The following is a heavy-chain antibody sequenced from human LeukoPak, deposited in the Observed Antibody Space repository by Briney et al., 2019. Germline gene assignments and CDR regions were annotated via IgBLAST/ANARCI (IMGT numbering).Heavy chain of an antibody. J-gene: IGHJ4*02. CDR2: FDPEDGET. CDR1: GYTLTELS. CDR3: ATESLVEWPAPFDY. Sequence: ASVKVSCKVSGYTLTELSMHWVRPAPGKGLEWMGGFDPEDGETIYAQKFQGRVTMTEDTSTDTAYMELSSLRSEDTAVYYCATESLVEWPAPFDYWGQGTLVTVSS. D-gene: IGHD3-3*01. V-gene: IGHV1-24*01.